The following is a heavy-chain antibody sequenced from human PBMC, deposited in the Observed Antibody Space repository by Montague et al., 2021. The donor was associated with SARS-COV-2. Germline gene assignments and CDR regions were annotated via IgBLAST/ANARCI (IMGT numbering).Heavy chain of an antibody. CDR3: ASGEFFYYGSGNYYSSALDD. Sequence: SETLSLTCHVYGASFSGYYCSWVRHSPGKGLEWIGEVIHSGTTNYNPSLKGRGTISIDSSNDRFPLGLTSLTAADTGVYYCASGEFFYYGSGNYYSSALDDWGQGTTVTVSS. CDR1: GASFSGYY. CDR2: VIHSGTT. D-gene: IGHD3-10*01. V-gene: IGHV4-34*12. J-gene: IGHJ6*02.